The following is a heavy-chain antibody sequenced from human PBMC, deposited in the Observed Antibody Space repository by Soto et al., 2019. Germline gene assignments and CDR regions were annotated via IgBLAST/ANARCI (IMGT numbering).Heavy chain of an antibody. CDR2: IYYSGST. D-gene: IGHD6-6*01. CDR3: ARSGLPKRPYYFDY. J-gene: IGHJ4*02. V-gene: IGHV4-59*01. Sequence: SETLSLTCTVSGGSISSYYWSWIRQPPGKGLEWIGYIYYSGSTNYNPSLKSRVTISVDTSKNQFSLKLSSVTAADTAVYYCARSGLPKRPYYFDYWGQGTLVTVSS. CDR1: GGSISSYY.